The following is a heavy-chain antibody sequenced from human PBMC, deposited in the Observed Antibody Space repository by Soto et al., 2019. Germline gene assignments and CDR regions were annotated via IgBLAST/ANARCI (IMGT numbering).Heavy chain of an antibody. CDR1: GYTFTSYY. CDR3: ARPPYPVCINAVCYQLDY. J-gene: IGHJ4*02. D-gene: IGHD2-8*01. V-gene: IGHV1-46*01. CDR2: INPSGGST. Sequence: QVQLVQSGAEVKKPGASVKISCKASGYTFTSYYMHWVRQAPGQGLEWMGIINPSGGSTNYAQKLQGRVAMTSDTSTSTVYMELNSLRSEDTAVYYCARPPYPVCINAVCYQLDYGGQGTLVTVSS.